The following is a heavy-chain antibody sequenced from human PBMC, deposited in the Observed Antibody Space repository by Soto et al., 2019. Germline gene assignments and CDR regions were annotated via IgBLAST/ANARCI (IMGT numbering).Heavy chain of an antibody. CDR3: TSDPYTNYITMMVVVHSGY. D-gene: IGHD3-22*01. Sequence: GGSLRLSCAASGFTFSNAWMNWVRQAPGKGLEWVGRIKSKTDGGTTDYAAPVKGRLTISRDDSKNTLNLQMNSLKTEDKAVYYCTSDPYTNYITMMVVVHSGYWGQGTLVTVSS. CDR2: IKSKTDGGTT. CDR1: GFTFSNAW. J-gene: IGHJ4*02. V-gene: IGHV3-15*07.